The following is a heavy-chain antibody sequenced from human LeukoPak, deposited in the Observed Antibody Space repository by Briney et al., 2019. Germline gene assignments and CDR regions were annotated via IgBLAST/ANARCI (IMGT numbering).Heavy chain of an antibody. CDR3: ARFVGAATTSHVDY. CDR1: GYFISSGYY. CDR2: IYHSGST. Sequence: PSETLSLTCAVSGYFISSGYYWGWIRQPPGKGLEWIGSIYHSGSTYYNPSLKSRVTMSVDTSKNQFSLKLSSVTAADTAVYYCARFVGAATTSHVDYWGQGTLVTVSS. J-gene: IGHJ4*02. V-gene: IGHV4-38-2*01. D-gene: IGHD1-26*01.